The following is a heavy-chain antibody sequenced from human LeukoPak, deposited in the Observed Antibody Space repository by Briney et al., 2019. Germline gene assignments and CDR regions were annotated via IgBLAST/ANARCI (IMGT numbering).Heavy chain of an antibody. J-gene: IGHJ6*02. Sequence: PGGSLRLSCAASGFTFSGSAMHWVRQASGEGLEWVGRIRSKANSYATAYAASVKGRFTISRDDSKNTAYLQMNSLKTEDTAVYYCTTSGYCSGGSCYFYYYYGMDVWGQGTTVTVSS. V-gene: IGHV3-73*01. D-gene: IGHD2-15*01. CDR1: GFTFSGSA. CDR3: TTSGYCSGGSCYFYYYYGMDV. CDR2: IRSKANSYAT.